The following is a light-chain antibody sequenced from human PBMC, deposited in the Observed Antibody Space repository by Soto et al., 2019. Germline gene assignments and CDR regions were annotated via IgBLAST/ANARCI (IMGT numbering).Light chain of an antibody. CDR1: QTPKNY. CDR3: QQSYRTPIT. CDR2: AAS. V-gene: IGKV1-39*01. J-gene: IGKJ5*01. Sequence: DIQMSQSPSSLSASVGDTFTITCRAGQTPKNYLNWYQQKPGKAPKVLIYAASNLQSGVPPRFSGSGSGTDFTLTISSLQPEDVATYFCQQSYRTPITFGQGTRLEIK.